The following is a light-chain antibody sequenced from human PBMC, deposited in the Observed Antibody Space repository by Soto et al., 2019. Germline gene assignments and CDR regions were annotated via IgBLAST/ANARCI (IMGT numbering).Light chain of an antibody. J-gene: IGKJ2*01. CDR1: QDASIY. Sequence: DIQMTQSPSSLSPSVGDRVTMTCRASQDASIYVNWYQQKSGEAPKLLIYAASSLPSGVPSRFSGGGSGTEFTLTISSLEADDFATYYCQQSHSAPYTFCQGTKLEI. V-gene: IGKV1-39*01. CDR2: AAS. CDR3: QQSHSAPYT.